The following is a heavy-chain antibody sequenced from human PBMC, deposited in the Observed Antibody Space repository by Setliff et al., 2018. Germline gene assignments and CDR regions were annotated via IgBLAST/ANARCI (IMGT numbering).Heavy chain of an antibody. J-gene: IGHJ6*03. D-gene: IGHD6-19*01. CDR2: IYIGGSA. CDR3: AREQWLDPPGYYYMDV. Sequence: SETLSLTCTVSGGSISSYYWSWIRQPAGKGLEWIGHIYIGGSANYNPSLKSRVAISIDTSKNEFSLNLNSVTAADMAVYYCAREQWLDPPGYYYMDVWAKGTTVTVSS. CDR1: GGSISSYY. V-gene: IGHV4-4*07.